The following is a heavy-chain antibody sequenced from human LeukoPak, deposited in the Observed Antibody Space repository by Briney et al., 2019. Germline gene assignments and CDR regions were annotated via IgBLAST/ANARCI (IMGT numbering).Heavy chain of an antibody. CDR3: AKDYYRNSYGYAAFDY. CDR2: ISWNGVSI. CDR1: GFTFDDYA. J-gene: IGHJ4*02. Sequence: GGSLRLSCAASGFTFDDYAMHWVRQAPGKGREWVSGISWNGVSIDYADSVKGRFTISRDNAKNSLYLQMNSLRAEDTALYYCAKDYYRNSYGYAAFDYWGQGTLVTVSS. V-gene: IGHV3-9*01. D-gene: IGHD5-18*01.